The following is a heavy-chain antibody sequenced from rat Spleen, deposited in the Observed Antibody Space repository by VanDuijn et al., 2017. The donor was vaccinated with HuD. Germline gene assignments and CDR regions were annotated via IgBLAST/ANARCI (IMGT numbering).Heavy chain of an antibody. CDR3: TTDNNYAGAY. Sequence: EVQLVESGGGLVQPGRSLKLSCAASGFTFSDYYMAWVRQAPTKGLEWVASISYDGGSTYYRDSVKGRFTISRDNAKSSLYLQMDSLRSEDTATYYCTTDNNYAGAYWGQGTLVTVSS. D-gene: IGHD1-10*01. CDR2: ISYDGGST. CDR1: GFTFSDYY. J-gene: IGHJ3*01. V-gene: IGHV5-20*01.